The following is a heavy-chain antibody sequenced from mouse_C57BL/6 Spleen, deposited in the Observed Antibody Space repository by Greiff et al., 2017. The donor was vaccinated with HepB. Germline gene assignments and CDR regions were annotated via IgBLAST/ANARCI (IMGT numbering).Heavy chain of an antibody. CDR3: ARAPYDDVFGY. J-gene: IGHJ2*01. CDR1: GYSITSGYY. D-gene: IGHD2-4*01. Sequence: DVKLVESGPGLVKPSQSLSLTCSVTGYSITSGYYWNWIRQFPGNKLEWMGYISYDGSNNYNPSLKNRISITRDTSKNQFFLKLNSVTTEDTATYYCARAPYDDVFGYWGQGTTLTVSS. CDR2: ISYDGSN. V-gene: IGHV3-6*01.